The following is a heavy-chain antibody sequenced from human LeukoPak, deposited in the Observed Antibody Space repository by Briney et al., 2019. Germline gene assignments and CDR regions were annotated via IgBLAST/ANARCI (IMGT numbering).Heavy chain of an antibody. CDR2: ISGSGGRT. Sequence: GGSLRLSCAASGFTFSNYAMSWVRQAPGKGLEWVSAISGSGGRTYYADSVKGRFTISRDNSKNTLYLQMNSLRAEDTAVYYCAKEENRADSGYYFDYWGQGTLVTVSS. D-gene: IGHD3-22*01. CDR1: GFTFSNYA. CDR3: AKEENRADSGYYFDY. V-gene: IGHV3-23*01. J-gene: IGHJ4*02.